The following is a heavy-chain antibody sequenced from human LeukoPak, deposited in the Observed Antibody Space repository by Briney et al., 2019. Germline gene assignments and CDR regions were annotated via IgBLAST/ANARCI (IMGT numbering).Heavy chain of an antibody. V-gene: IGHV3-48*03. CDR2: INNGGSPK. CDR1: GFTFSSYE. J-gene: IGHJ4*02. Sequence: GGSLRLSCAASGFTFSSYEMHWVRQAPGKGLEWVSYINNGGSPKYYADSVKGRFTISRDNAKNSLYLQMNSLRAEDTAVYCCVREGSYYFDFWGQGTLVTVSS. CDR3: VREGSYYFDF.